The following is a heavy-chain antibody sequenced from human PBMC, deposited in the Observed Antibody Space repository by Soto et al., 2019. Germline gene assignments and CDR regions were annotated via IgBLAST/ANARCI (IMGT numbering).Heavy chain of an antibody. CDR3: AKDKSIVSTVFDF. Sequence: EVRLEESGGGLVQPGRSLRLSCAASGFTFDDYAMHWVRQAPGEGLEWVAGISWNSGSRDYGDSVEGRFTISRDNAKNSLYLQMDNLRPEDTAFHYCAKDKSIVSTVFDFWGQGTLVTVSS. V-gene: IGHV3-9*01. CDR2: ISWNSGSR. J-gene: IGHJ4*02. D-gene: IGHD5-12*01. CDR1: GFTFDDYA.